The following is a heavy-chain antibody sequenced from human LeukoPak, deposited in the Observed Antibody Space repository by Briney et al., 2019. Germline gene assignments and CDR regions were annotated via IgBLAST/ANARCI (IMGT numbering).Heavy chain of an antibody. CDR1: GFTFTSNW. Sequence: GGSLRLSCAVSGFTFTSNWMSWVRQVPGRGLEWLANVNPDGSRKSYVDSVKGRFTISRDNAKNSLYLQMNSLRAEDTAVYYCARVIGIAAAGTSPDYWGQGTLVTVSS. D-gene: IGHD6-13*01. J-gene: IGHJ4*02. CDR3: ARVIGIAAAGTSPDY. V-gene: IGHV3-7*01. CDR2: VNPDGSRK.